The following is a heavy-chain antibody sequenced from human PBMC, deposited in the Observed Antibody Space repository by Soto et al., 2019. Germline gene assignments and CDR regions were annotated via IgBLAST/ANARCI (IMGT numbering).Heavy chain of an antibody. J-gene: IGHJ4*02. CDR1: GFTFSGSW. CDR2: MNGDGSGT. D-gene: IGHD3-10*01. V-gene: IGHV3-74*01. CDR3: ARGIFGSGTANDY. Sequence: EVQLVESGGGLVQPGGSLRLSCAASGFTFSGSWMHWVRQAPGKGLVWVSRMNGDGSGTSYADFVKGRFTISRDNAKNTLFLKMNGLRAEDTAVYYCARGIFGSGTANDYWGQGTLVTVSS.